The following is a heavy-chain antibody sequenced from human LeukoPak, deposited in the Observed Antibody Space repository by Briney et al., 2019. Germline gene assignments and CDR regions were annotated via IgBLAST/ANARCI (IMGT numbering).Heavy chain of an antibody. V-gene: IGHV1-24*01. CDR1: GYTLTELS. Sequence: ASVKVSCKVSGYTLTELSMHWVRQAPGKGLEWMGGFDPEDGETIYAQKFQGRVTMTRDMSTSTDYLELSSLRSEDTAVYYCARDNSVRDEAWWFNPWGQGTLVTVSS. CDR2: FDPEDGET. J-gene: IGHJ5*02. D-gene: IGHD5-24*01. CDR3: ARDNSVRDEAWWFNP.